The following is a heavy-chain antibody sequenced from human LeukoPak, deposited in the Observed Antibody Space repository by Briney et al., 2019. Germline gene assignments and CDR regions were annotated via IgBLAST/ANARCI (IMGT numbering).Heavy chain of an antibody. CDR2: ISGSGGST. Sequence: PGGSLRLSCAASGFTFSSYAMSWVRQAPGKGLEWVSAISGSGGSTYYADSVKGRFTISRDNSKNTLYLQMNGLRAEDTAVYYCAKQKGYSYGYASDYWGQGTLVTVSS. CDR1: GFTFSSYA. D-gene: IGHD5-18*01. CDR3: AKQKGYSYGYASDY. V-gene: IGHV3-23*01. J-gene: IGHJ4*02.